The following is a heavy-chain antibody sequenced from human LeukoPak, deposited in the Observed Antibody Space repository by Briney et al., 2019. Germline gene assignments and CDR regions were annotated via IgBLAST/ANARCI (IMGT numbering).Heavy chain of an antibody. CDR3: ATLKRSGSYYFDY. V-gene: IGHV1-3*01. CDR2: INAGNGNT. D-gene: IGHD1-26*01. Sequence: ASVKVSCKASGYTFTSYAMHWVRQAPGQRLEWMGWINAGNGNTKYSQKFQGRVTMTEDTSTDTAYMELSSLRSEDTAVYYCATLKRSGSYYFDYWGQGTLVTVSS. CDR1: GYTFTSYA. J-gene: IGHJ4*02.